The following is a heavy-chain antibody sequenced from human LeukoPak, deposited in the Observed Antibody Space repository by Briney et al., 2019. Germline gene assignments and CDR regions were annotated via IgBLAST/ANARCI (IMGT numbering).Heavy chain of an antibody. CDR3: ARVWTDSGSYYDDRGAFDY. CDR1: GYSISSGYY. V-gene: IGHV4-38-2*02. J-gene: IGHJ4*02. CDR2: VYHSGST. D-gene: IGHD1-26*01. Sequence: SETLSLTCTASGYSISSGYYWGWIRQPPGKGLEWIGSVYHSGSTYYNPSLKSRVTISVDTPKNQISLKLSSVTAADTALYYCARVWTDSGSYYDDRGAFDYWGQGTLVTVSS.